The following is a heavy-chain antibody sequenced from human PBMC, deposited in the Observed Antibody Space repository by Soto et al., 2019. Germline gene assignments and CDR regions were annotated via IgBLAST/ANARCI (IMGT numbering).Heavy chain of an antibody. Sequence: HPXGSLRLSCAASGFTFSSYWMHWVRRIPGKGMEWVSKIDTDGRMTDYADSVKGRFTVSRDNAKNSLYLQMNSLRVEDTAVYHCASLSAPVDYWGQGTLVTVSS. J-gene: IGHJ4*02. D-gene: IGHD2-2*01. CDR1: GFTFSSYW. V-gene: IGHV3-74*01. CDR2: IDTDGRMT. CDR3: ASLSAPVDY.